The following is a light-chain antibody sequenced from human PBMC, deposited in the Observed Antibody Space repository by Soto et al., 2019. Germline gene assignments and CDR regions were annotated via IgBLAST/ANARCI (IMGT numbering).Light chain of an antibody. CDR3: QQRSNWQYT. CDR2: DAS. CDR1: QSVSNY. Sequence: EVVLTQSPATLSLSPGERATLSCRASQSVSNYLAWYQQRPGQAPRLLIYDASTRAAGIPTRFSGSGSGTDFTLTISSLEPQDFAVYYCQQRSNWQYTFGQGTKLDIK. J-gene: IGKJ2*01. V-gene: IGKV3-11*01.